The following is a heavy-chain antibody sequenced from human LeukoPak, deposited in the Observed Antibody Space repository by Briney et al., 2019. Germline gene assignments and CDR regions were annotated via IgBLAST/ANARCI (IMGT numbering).Heavy chain of an antibody. D-gene: IGHD3-9*01. J-gene: IGHJ4*02. V-gene: IGHV1-18*01. CDR2: ISAYNGNT. CDR3: ARDRARYYDILTGYSPPEFDY. CDR1: GDTFTSYG. Sequence: ASVKVSRKASGDTFTSYGISWVRQAPGQGLEWMGWISAYNGNTNYAQKLQGRVTMTTDTSTSTAYMELRSLRSDDTAVYYCARDRARYYDILTGYSPPEFDYWGQGTLVTVSS.